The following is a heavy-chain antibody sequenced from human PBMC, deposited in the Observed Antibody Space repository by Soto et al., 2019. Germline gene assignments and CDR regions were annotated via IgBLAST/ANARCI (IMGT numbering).Heavy chain of an antibody. CDR2: INHSGST. J-gene: IGHJ3*02. CDR1: GGSFSGYY. V-gene: IGHV4-34*01. CDR3: ARGPEYSSSWYRCAFDI. D-gene: IGHD6-13*01. Sequence: QVQLQQWGAGLLKPSETLSLTCAVYGGSFSGYYWSWIRQPPGKGLEWIGEINHSGSTNYNPSLKSRVTISVDTSKNQLSLKLSSVTAADTAVYYCARGPEYSSSWYRCAFDIWGQGTMVTVSS.